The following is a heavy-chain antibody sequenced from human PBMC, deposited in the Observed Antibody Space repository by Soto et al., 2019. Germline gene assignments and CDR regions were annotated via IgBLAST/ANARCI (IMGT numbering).Heavy chain of an antibody. J-gene: IGHJ6*02. CDR2: IYYSGST. CDR3: ARDRYSGSYYGFHYGMDV. V-gene: IGHV4-61*01. Sequence: KSSETLSLTCTVSGGSVSSGSYYWSWIRQPPGKGLEWIGYIYYSGSTNYNPSLKSRVTISVDTSKNQFSLKLSSVTAADTAVYYCARDRYSGSYYGFHYGMDVWGQGTTVTVSS. D-gene: IGHD1-26*01. CDR1: GGSVSSGSYY.